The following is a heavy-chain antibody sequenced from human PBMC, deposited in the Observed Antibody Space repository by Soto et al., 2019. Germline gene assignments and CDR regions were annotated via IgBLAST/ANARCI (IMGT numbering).Heavy chain of an antibody. D-gene: IGHD6-13*01. CDR3: AREVAADGTFREDVFDI. Sequence: QVHLVQSGAEVKKPGSSVKVSCKASGGTFSNHAMNWVRQAPGQGLEWMGRIIPIFTTTNYAQKFQGRVTITADESTITAYMELSSLKHDDTAVYYCAREVAADGTFREDVFDIWGQGTLVTVSS. V-gene: IGHV1-69*12. J-gene: IGHJ3*02. CDR2: IIPIFTTT. CDR1: GGTFSNHA.